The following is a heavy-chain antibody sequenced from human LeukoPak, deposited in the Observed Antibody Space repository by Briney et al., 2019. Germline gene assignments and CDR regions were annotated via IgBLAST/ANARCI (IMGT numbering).Heavy chain of an antibody. CDR1: GFSFSNHG. Sequence: GGSLRLSCAASGFSFSNHGMHWVRQAPGKRLEWVAVIWDDGNNKRYANSVNGRFTISRDNSENTLYLQMNGLTAEDTAMYYCARDSYQDYCGRFAPWGQGTLVIVSS. V-gene: IGHV3-33*01. CDR2: IWDDGNNK. J-gene: IGHJ5*02. D-gene: IGHD3-10*01. CDR3: ARDSYQDYCGRFAP.